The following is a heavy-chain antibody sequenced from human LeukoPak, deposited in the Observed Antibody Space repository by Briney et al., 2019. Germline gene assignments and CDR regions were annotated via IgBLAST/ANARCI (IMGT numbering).Heavy chain of an antibody. D-gene: IGHD1-26*01. CDR1: GYSISSGYY. Sequence: SQTLSLTCTVSGYSISSGYYWGWIRQPPGKGLEWIGSIYHSGSTYYNPSLKSRVTISVDTSKNQFSLKLSSVTAADTAVYYCARELGSSHDRSFDYWGQGTLVTVSS. CDR3: ARELGSSHDRSFDY. V-gene: IGHV4-38-2*02. CDR2: IYHSGST. J-gene: IGHJ4*02.